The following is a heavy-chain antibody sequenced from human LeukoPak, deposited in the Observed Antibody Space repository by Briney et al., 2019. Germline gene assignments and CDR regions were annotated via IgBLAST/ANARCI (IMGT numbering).Heavy chain of an antibody. CDR1: GFTFSSYS. D-gene: IGHD2-15*01. CDR2: ISTSSSYI. Sequence: PGGSLRLSCAASGFTFSSYSMNWVRQAPGKGLEWVSSISTSSSYIYYADSVKGRFTISRDNARNSLYLQMNSLRAEDTAVYSCARGADGVSSNSRGWFDPWGQGTLVTVSS. J-gene: IGHJ5*02. CDR3: ARGADGVSSNSRGWFDP. V-gene: IGHV3-21*01.